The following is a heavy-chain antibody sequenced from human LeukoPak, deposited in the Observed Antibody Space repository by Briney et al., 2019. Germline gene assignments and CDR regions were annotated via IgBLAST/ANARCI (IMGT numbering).Heavy chain of an antibody. CDR1: GYTFTSYY. CDR2: INPSKDDT. CDR3: ARGPTYGSRSDYFDY. J-gene: IGHJ4*02. D-gene: IGHD3-10*01. Sequence: ASVKVSCKASGYTFTSYYIHWVRQAPGQGLEWMGIINPSKDDTTYAQKFQGRVTMTRDTSTSTVYMELSSLRSEDTAVYYCARGPTYGSRSDYFDYWGQGTLVTVSS. V-gene: IGHV1-46*01.